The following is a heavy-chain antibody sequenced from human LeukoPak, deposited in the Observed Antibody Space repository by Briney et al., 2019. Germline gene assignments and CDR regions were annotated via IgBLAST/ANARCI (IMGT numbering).Heavy chain of an antibody. D-gene: IGHD5-12*01. Sequence: KSGGSLRLSCAASGFTFNDYYMSWIRQAPGKGLEWLSYINIGGTNTHYADSVKGRFTISRDNAKKSLYLEMNNLRAEDTAVYYCARATDSGFDYFDYWGQGTLVTVSS. CDR3: ARATDSGFDYFDY. CDR2: INIGGTNT. CDR1: GFTFNDYY. V-gene: IGHV3-11*01. J-gene: IGHJ4*02.